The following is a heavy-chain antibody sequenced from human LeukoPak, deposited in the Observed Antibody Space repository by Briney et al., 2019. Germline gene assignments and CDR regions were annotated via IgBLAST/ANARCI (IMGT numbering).Heavy chain of an antibody. J-gene: IGHJ6*02. V-gene: IGHV4-59*08. CDR3: ARHQPRLRHYYFYGLDV. CDR1: RGSISTYY. CDR2: ISHTGNT. Sequence: SETLSHTCTVSRGSISTYYWSWIRQPPGKGLECIGYISHTGNTNYSPSLKSRVTISLDTSKNQFSLRLSSVTAADTAVYYCARHQPRLRHYYFYGLDVWGQGTTGIVSS. D-gene: IGHD5-18*01.